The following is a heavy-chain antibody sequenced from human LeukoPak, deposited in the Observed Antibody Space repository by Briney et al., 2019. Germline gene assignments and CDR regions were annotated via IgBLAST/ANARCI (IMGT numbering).Heavy chain of an antibody. V-gene: IGHV3-11*01. CDR1: GFTFSDHY. CDR3: ARDTTQRGV. J-gene: IGHJ4*02. Sequence: GGSLRLSCAASGFTFSDHYMSWIRQAPGKGLEWVSYISSSGSTRYYTDSVKGRFTISRDNAKNSLYLQMNSLRAEDTAVYYRARDTTQRGVWGQGTLVTVSS. CDR2: ISSSGSTR. D-gene: IGHD1-1*01.